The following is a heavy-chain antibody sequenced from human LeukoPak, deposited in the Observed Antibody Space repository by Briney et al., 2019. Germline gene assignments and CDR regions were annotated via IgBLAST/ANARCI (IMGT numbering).Heavy chain of an antibody. CDR2: IYYSGNT. CDR1: GGSISSYY. J-gene: IGHJ4*02. V-gene: IGHV4-59*01. Sequence: SETLSLTCTVSGGSISSYYWSWIRQPPGKGLEWIGYIYYSGNTNYNPSLKSRVTISVDTSKNQFSLKLSSVTAADTAVYYCARDLAVSDYWGQGTLVTVSS. CDR3: ARDLAVSDY.